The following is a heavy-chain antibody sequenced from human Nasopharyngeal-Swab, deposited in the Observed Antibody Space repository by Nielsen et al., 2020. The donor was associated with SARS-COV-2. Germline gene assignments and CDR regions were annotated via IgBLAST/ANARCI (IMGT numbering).Heavy chain of an antibody. J-gene: IGHJ6*02. CDR2: IKQDGSEK. CDR1: GFTFSNAW. D-gene: IGHD5-18*01. Sequence: GESLKISCAASGFTFSNAWMSWVRQAPGKGLEWVANIKQDGSEKYYVDSVKGRFTISRDNAKNSLYLQMNSLRAEDTAVYYCAREDTAMGNGMDVWGQGTTVTVSS. CDR3: AREDTAMGNGMDV. V-gene: IGHV3-7*01.